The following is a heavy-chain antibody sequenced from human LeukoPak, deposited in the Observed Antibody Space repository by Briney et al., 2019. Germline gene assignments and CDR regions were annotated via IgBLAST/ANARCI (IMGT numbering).Heavy chain of an antibody. Sequence: PSETLSRTCTVSGGSISSGDYYWSWIRQPPGKGLEWIGYIYYSGSTYYNPSLKSRVTISVDTSKNQFSLKLSSVTAADTAVYYCARVILTGWFDPWGQGTLVTVSS. D-gene: IGHD2-8*01. CDR2: IYYSGST. V-gene: IGHV4-30-4*08. J-gene: IGHJ5*02. CDR3: ARVILTGWFDP. CDR1: GGSISSGDYY.